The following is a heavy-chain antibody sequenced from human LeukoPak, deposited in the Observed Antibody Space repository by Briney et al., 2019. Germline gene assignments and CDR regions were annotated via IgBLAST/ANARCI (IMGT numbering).Heavy chain of an antibody. D-gene: IGHD6-13*01. CDR3: AKDTSEQQLADFDY. V-gene: IGHV3-43D*04. CDR1: GFTFYDYA. Sequence: GGSLRLSCAASGFTFYDYAMHWVRQAPGKGLEWVSLISWDGGSTYYADSVKGRFTISRENSKNSLYLQMNSLRAEDTALYYCAKDTSEQQLADFDYWGQGTLVTVSS. CDR2: ISWDGGST. J-gene: IGHJ4*02.